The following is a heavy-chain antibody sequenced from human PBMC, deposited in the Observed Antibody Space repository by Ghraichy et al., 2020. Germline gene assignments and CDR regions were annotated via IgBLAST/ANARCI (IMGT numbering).Heavy chain of an antibody. CDR1: GFTFSIYW. D-gene: IGHD4-17*01. V-gene: IGHV3-7*01. Sequence: GESLNISCAASGFTFSIYWMSWVRQAPGKGLDWVANIKQDGSEKYYVDSVKGRFTISRDNAKNSLYLQMNSLRAEDTAVYYCVRAGAGDYGDYVGAFDIWGQGTMVTVSS. CDR2: IKQDGSEK. J-gene: IGHJ3*02. CDR3: VRAGAGDYGDYVGAFDI.